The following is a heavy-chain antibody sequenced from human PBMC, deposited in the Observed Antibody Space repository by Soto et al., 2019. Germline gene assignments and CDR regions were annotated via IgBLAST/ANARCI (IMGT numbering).Heavy chain of an antibody. Sequence: QVQLVQSGAEVKKPGASVKVSCKASGYTFTSYAMHWVRQAPGQRLEWMGWINAGNGNTKYSQKFQGRVTITRDTSASTAYMELRSLRSEDTAVYYCARGGSLYGYFDLWGRGTLVTVSS. J-gene: IGHJ2*01. CDR1: GYTFTSYA. CDR2: INAGNGNT. D-gene: IGHD1-26*01. V-gene: IGHV1-3*01. CDR3: ARGGSLYGYFDL.